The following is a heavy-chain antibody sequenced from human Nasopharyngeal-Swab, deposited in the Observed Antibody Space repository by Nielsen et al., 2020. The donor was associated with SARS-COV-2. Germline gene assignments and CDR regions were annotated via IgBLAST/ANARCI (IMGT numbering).Heavy chain of an antibody. D-gene: IGHD6-19*01. CDR1: GFTFSSYA. CDR2: ISGSGGST. Sequence: GESLKISCAASGFTFSSYAMSWVRPAPGKGLEWVSAISGSGGSTYYADSVKGRFTISRDNSKNTLYLQMNSLRAEDTAVYYCAKDRWTYSSGWRDYWGQGTLVTVSS. J-gene: IGHJ4*02. CDR3: AKDRWTYSSGWRDY. V-gene: IGHV3-23*01.